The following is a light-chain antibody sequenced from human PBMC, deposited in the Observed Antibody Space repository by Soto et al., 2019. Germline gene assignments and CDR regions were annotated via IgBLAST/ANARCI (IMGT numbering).Light chain of an antibody. CDR3: QQYNSSPLT. CDR2: DAS. V-gene: IGKV1-5*01. Sequence: DIQMTQSPSTLSASVGDRVTITCRASQSISSWLAWYQQKPGKAPKLLIYDASSLESGVPSRFSGSGSGTEFTRTSSSLQPDDFATDYCQQYNSSPLTVGGGTKVEIK. J-gene: IGKJ4*01. CDR1: QSISSW.